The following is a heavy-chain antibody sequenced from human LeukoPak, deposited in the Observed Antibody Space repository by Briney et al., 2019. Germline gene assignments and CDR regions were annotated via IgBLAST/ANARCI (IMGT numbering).Heavy chain of an antibody. Sequence: GGSLRLSCAASGFTFSSYSMNWVRQAPGKGLEWASSISSSSSYIYYADSVKGRFTISRDNAKNSLYLQMNSLRAEDTAVYYCAREGTYYDFWSGYYTGPYYFDYWGQGTLVTVSS. CDR2: ISSSSSYI. CDR1: GFTFSSYS. D-gene: IGHD3-3*01. V-gene: IGHV3-21*01. CDR3: AREGTYYDFWSGYYTGPYYFDY. J-gene: IGHJ4*02.